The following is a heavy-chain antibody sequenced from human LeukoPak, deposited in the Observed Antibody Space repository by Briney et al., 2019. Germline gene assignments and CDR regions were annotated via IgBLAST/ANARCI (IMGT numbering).Heavy chain of an antibody. V-gene: IGHV3-33*01. J-gene: IGHJ3*02. CDR2: IWYDGSNK. CDR3: ARDPGSMIGHAFDI. CDR1: GFTFSSYG. D-gene: IGHD3-22*01. Sequence: GGSLRLSCAASGFTFSSYGTHWVRQAPGKGLEWVAVIWYDGSNKYYADSVKGRCTISRDNSKNTLYLQMNSLRAEDTAVYYCARDPGSMIGHAFDIWGQGTMVTVSS.